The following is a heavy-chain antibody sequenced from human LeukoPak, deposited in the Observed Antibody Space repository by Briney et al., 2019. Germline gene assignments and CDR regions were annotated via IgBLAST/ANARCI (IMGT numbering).Heavy chain of an antibody. V-gene: IGHV3-7*01. Sequence: GGSLRLSCAASGFTFSSYWMSWVRQAPGKGLEWVANIKQDGSEKYYVDSVKGRFTISRDNAKNSLYLQMNSLRAEDTAVYYCASGGYYYLWCFDLWGRGTLVTVSS. CDR3: ASGGYYYLWCFDL. CDR1: GFTFSSYW. D-gene: IGHD3-22*01. CDR2: IKQDGSEK. J-gene: IGHJ2*01.